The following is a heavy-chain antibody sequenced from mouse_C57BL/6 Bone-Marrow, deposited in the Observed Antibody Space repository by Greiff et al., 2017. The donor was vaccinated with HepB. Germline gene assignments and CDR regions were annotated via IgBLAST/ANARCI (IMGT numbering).Heavy chain of an antibody. V-gene: IGHV14-3*01. D-gene: IGHD1-1*01. CDR2: IDPANGNT. Sequence: EVQLQQSVAELVRPGASVKLSCTASGFNIKNTYMHWVKQRSEQGLAWIGRIDPANGNTKYAPKFQGKATITADTSSNTAYLQHSSLTSEDTAIYYCARDYYGSSLYYFDYWGQGTTLTVSS. CDR3: ARDYYGSSLYYFDY. CDR1: GFNIKNTY. J-gene: IGHJ2*01.